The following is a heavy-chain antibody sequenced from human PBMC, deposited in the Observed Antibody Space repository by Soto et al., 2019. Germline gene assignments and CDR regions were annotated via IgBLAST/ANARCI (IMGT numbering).Heavy chain of an antibody. J-gene: IGHJ5*02. D-gene: IGHD6-19*01. CDR1: GYTFTSYG. Sequence: GASVKVSCKASGYTFTSYGISWVRQAPGQGLEWMGWISAYNGNTNYAQKLQGRVTMTTDTSTSTAYMELRSLRSDDTAVYYCARIAAVAGFNWFDPWGQGTLVTVSS. CDR3: ARIAAVAGFNWFDP. V-gene: IGHV1-18*01. CDR2: ISAYNGNT.